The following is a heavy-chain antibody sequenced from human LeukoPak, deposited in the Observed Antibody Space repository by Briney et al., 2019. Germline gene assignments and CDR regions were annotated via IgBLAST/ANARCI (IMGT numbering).Heavy chain of an antibody. CDR2: IHYSGST. J-gene: IGHJ4*02. CDR1: GGSISSYY. V-gene: IGHV4-59*12. D-gene: IGHD2-2*02. Sequence: SETLSLTCSVSGGSISSYYWGWIRQPPGKGLEWIGYIHYSGSTNYNPSLKSRVTISVDTSKNQFSLKLSSVTAADTAVYYCARGIVVVPAAIRNFDYWGQGTLVTVSS. CDR3: ARGIVVVPAAIRNFDY.